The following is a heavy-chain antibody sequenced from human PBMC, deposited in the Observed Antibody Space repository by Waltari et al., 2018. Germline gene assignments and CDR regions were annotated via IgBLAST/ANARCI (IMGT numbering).Heavy chain of an antibody. CDR3: ARATYYDFSSGYSFDN. J-gene: IGHJ4*02. D-gene: IGHD3-3*01. Sequence: QVQLQESGPGLVKPSETRPLTCSVSGGSHSNYCWNWIRQTPGKGLEWIGYIPSSGHTNYNPSLKGRVSVSLDTSKTRFSLRLSSVTAADTPVYYCARATYYDFSSGYSFDNWGQGTLVTVSS. V-gene: IGHV4-59*01. CDR1: GGSHSNYC. CDR2: IPSSGHT.